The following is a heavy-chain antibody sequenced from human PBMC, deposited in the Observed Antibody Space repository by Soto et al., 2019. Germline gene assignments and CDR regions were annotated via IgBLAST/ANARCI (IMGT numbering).Heavy chain of an antibody. CDR2: IYYSGST. CDR1: GGSISSGGYY. Sequence: SETLSLTCTVSGGSISSGGYYWSWIRQHPGKGLEWIGYIYYSGSTYYNPSLKSRVTISVDTSKNQFSLKLSSVTAADTAVYYCAREMTYYYDSSGYRISGHDAFDIWGQGTMVTVSS. D-gene: IGHD3-22*01. V-gene: IGHV4-31*03. J-gene: IGHJ3*02. CDR3: AREMTYYYDSSGYRISGHDAFDI.